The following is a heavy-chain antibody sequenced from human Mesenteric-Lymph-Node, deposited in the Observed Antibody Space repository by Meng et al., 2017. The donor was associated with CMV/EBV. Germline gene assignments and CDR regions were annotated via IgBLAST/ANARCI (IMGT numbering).Heavy chain of an antibody. CDR3: ARGKRVAGGENGMDV. CDR1: GFTVSSNY. CDR2: VYSAGIT. J-gene: IGHJ6*02. D-gene: IGHD6-19*01. Sequence: GESLKISCAASGFTVSSNYMSWVRQAPGKGLEWVSIVYSAGITYYADSVKGRFTISRDNSKNTLYLQMNSLRPGDTAVYYCARGKRVAGGENGMDVWGQGTTVTVSS. V-gene: IGHV3-66*02.